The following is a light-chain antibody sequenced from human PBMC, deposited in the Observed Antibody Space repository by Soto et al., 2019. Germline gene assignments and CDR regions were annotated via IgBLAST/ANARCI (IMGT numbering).Light chain of an antibody. CDR1: NSDIGDYDY. CDR3: TSYTTATTFWV. V-gene: IGLV2-14*01. CDR2: EVS. J-gene: IGLJ3*02. Sequence: QSVLTQPASVSGSPGQSITISCTGSNSDIGDYDYVSWYQHDPGTAPKLIIYEVSNRPSGVSNRFSGSKSGNTASLTISGLQAEDEAEYYCTSYTTATTFWVFGGGTKLTVL.